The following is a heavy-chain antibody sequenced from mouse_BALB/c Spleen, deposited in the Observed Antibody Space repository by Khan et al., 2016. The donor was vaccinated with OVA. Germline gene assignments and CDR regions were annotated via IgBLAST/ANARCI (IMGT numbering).Heavy chain of an antibody. CDR1: GFSLTDYG. D-gene: IGHD1-2*01. J-gene: IGHJ3*01. CDR3: ARELRLGGFAY. CDR2: IWGDGST. Sequence: VHLVESGPGLVVPSQNLSITCTVSGFSLTDYGVNWVRQPPGKGLEWLGMIWGDGSTDYNSALKSRLSISKDNSKSQVFLKMNSLQTDDTARYYCARELRLGGFAYWGQGTLVTVSA. V-gene: IGHV2-6-7*01.